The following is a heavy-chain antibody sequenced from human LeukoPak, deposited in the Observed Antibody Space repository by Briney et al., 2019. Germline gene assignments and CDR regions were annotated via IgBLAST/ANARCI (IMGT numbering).Heavy chain of an antibody. V-gene: IGHV3-23*01. J-gene: IGHJ4*02. CDR2: ISGSGTST. Sequence: GGSLRLSCAASGFTFNTYDMSWVRQAPGKGLEWVSAISGSGTSTYYADSVKGRFTISRDNSKNTLFLQMNSLRAEDTAVYYCATRNMVANNCFWGQGTLVTVSS. D-gene: IGHD5-12*01. CDR1: GFTFNTYD. CDR3: ATRNMVANNCF.